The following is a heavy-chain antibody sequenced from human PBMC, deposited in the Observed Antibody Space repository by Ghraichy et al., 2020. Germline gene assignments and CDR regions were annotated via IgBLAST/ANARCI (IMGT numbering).Heavy chain of an antibody. CDR3: AKNGDSYDVLTGFDYYYGMDV. Sequence: LSLTCAASGFTFSTYAMTWVRQAPGKGLESVSTIRGDGDTTYYADSVKGRFTISRDNSKNTLYLQLKSLRAEDTAVYYCAKNGDSYDVLTGFDYYYGMDVWGQGTTVTVSS. CDR2: IRGDGDTT. J-gene: IGHJ6*02. D-gene: IGHD3-9*01. CDR1: GFTFSTYA. V-gene: IGHV3-23*01.